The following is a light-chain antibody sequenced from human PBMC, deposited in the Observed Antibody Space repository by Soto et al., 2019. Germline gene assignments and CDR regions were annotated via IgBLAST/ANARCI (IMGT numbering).Light chain of an antibody. V-gene: IGKV1D-12*01. CDR2: AAS. CDR3: QQTDSYPYT. J-gene: IGKJ2*01. Sequence: DIQMTQSPSSVSASVGDRVTITCRASQGVSSWLAWYQQVPGEAPKLLIYAASTLQSGVPPRFSGSYSGTEFTLIISTLQPEDFATYYCQQTDSYPYTFGQGTKVEIK. CDR1: QGVSSW.